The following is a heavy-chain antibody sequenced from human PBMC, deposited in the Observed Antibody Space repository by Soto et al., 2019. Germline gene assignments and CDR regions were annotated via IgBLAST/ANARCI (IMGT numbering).Heavy chain of an antibody. D-gene: IGHD5-12*01. J-gene: IGHJ4*02. CDR2: IIPIFGTA. CDR1: GGTFSSYA. Sequence: ASEKVSCKASGGTFSSYAISWVRQAPGQGLEWMGGIIPIFGTANYAQKFQGRVTITADESTSTAYMELSRLRSEDTAVYYCARGEYSGYDEGSYYFDYWGQGTLVTVSS. CDR3: ARGEYSGYDEGSYYFDY. V-gene: IGHV1-69*13.